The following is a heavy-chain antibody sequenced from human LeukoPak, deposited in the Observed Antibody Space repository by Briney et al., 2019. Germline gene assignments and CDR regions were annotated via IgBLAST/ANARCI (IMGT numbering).Heavy chain of an antibody. J-gene: IGHJ4*02. D-gene: IGHD5/OR15-5a*01. CDR3: ARVVSGGVIWAY. CDR1: GYTLSDYY. CDR2: INPNSAHT. Sequence: ASEKVSCKASGYTLSDYYMHWVRQAPGQGLEWMGWINPNSAHTQYAQNLQGRVTLTSDTSINTAYMELTRLRSDDTAVYFCARVVSGGVIWAYWGQGTLFTASS. V-gene: IGHV1-2*02.